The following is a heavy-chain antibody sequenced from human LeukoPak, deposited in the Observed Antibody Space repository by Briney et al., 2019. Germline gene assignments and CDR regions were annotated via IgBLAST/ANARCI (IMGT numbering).Heavy chain of an antibody. J-gene: IGHJ6*02. CDR2: IYYSGST. Sequence: SETLSLTCTVSGGSISSSSYYWGWIRQPPGKGLEWIGSIYYSGSTYYNPSLKSRVTISVDTSKNQFSLKLSSVTAADTAVYHCARLWFGGFLDVWGQGTTVTVSS. D-gene: IGHD3-10*01. V-gene: IGHV4-39*01. CDR3: ARLWFGGFLDV. CDR1: GGSISSSSYY.